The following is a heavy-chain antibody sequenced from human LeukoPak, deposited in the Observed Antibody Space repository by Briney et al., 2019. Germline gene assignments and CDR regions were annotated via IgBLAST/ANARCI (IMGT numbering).Heavy chain of an antibody. CDR1: GFTFSTHA. V-gene: IGHV3-23*01. CDR3: ATWVFLGESGYYDY. CDR2: ITRSGGT. Sequence: GGSLRLSCAASGFTFSTHAVTWVRQAPGKGLEWVSIITRSGGTYYADSVKGRFTISRDNSKNTLYLQMNSLRAEDTAVYYCATWVFLGESGYYDYRGQGTLVTISS. D-gene: IGHD3-10*01. J-gene: IGHJ4*02.